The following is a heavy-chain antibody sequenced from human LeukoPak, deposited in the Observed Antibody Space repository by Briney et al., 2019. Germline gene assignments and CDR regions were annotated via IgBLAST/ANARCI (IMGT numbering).Heavy chain of an antibody. CDR3: ARDHPLYDRRDFDY. D-gene: IGHD3-22*01. V-gene: IGHV1-18*01. Sequence: ASVKVSCKPSGGTFSSYAISWVRQAPGQGLEWMGWISAYNGNTNYAQKLQGRVTMTTDTSTSTAYMELRSLRSDDTAVYYCARDHPLYDRRDFDYWGQGTLVTVSS. J-gene: IGHJ4*02. CDR1: GGTFSSYA. CDR2: ISAYNGNT.